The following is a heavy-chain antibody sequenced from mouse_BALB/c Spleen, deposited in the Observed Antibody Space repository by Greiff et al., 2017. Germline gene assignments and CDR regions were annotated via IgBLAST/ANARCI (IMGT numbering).Heavy chain of an antibody. Sequence: EVQLVESGGGLVKPGGSLKLSCAASGFAFSSYDMSWVRQTPEKRLEWVAYISSGGGSTYYPDTVKGRFTISRDNAKNTLYLQMSSLKSEDTAMYYCARHRDGYLYYFDYWGQGTTLTVSS. CDR3: ARHRDGYLYYFDY. CDR1: GFAFSSYD. D-gene: IGHD2-3*01. J-gene: IGHJ2*01. CDR2: ISSGGGST. V-gene: IGHV5-12-1*01.